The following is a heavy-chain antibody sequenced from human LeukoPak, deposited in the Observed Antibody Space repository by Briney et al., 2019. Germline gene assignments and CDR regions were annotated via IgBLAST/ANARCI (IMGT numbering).Heavy chain of an antibody. D-gene: IGHD5-12*01. CDR2: ISYDGSNK. V-gene: IGHV3-30*18. Sequence: PGRSLRLSCAASGXTFSSYGMHWVRQAPGKGLEWVAVISYDGSNKYYADSVKGRFTISRDNSKNTLYLQMNSLRAEDTAVYYCAKDALIVATAYYYYGMDVWGQGTTVTVSS. CDR1: GXTFSSYG. CDR3: AKDALIVATAYYYYGMDV. J-gene: IGHJ6*02.